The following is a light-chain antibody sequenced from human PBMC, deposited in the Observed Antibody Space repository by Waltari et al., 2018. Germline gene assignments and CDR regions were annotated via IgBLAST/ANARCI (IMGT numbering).Light chain of an antibody. J-gene: IGLJ3*02. Sequence: QSVLTQPPSASGAPGQTVAISCSGSASNIGSSVVTWYQQLPGTTPTPLIYSNDQRPSGVPGRFSGSKSATSASLAISGLQSEDEAHYYCAAWDDSINGPAFGGGTKLTVL. CDR3: AAWDDSINGPA. V-gene: IGLV1-44*01. CDR1: ASNIGSSV. CDR2: SND.